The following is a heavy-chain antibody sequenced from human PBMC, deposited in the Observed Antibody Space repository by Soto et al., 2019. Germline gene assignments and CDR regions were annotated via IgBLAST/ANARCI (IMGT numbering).Heavy chain of an antibody. CDR1: GGTFSSYA. CDR2: IIPIFGTA. Sequence: QVPLVQSGAEVKKPGSSVKVSCKASGGTFSSYAISWVRQAPGQGLEWMGGIIPIFGTANYAQKFQGRVTITADESTSTAYRERSSLRSEDTAVYYCARDGLELRKSYYYGMDVWCQGTTVTVSS. D-gene: IGHD1-7*01. V-gene: IGHV1-69*01. J-gene: IGHJ6*02. CDR3: ARDGLELRKSYYYGMDV.